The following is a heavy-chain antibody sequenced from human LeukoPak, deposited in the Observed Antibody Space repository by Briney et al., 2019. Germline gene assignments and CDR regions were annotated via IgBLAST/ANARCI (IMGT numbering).Heavy chain of an antibody. CDR2: LSGSGDIT. CDR3: AREVAKSHDY. CDR1: GFTISDYW. V-gene: IGHV3-23*01. D-gene: IGHD5-12*01. J-gene: IGHJ4*02. Sequence: GGSLRLSCAASGFTISDYWMSWVGQAPGKGLEWVSTLSGSGDITYYADSVKGRFTISRDNSKNTLHLQMNSLRAEDTAVYYCAREVAKSHDYWGQGTLVTVSS.